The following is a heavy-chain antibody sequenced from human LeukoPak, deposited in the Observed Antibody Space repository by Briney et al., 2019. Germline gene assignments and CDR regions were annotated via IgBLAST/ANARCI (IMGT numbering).Heavy chain of an antibody. CDR1: GFTFSSYG. Sequence: PGRSLRLSCAASGFTFSSYGMHWVRQAPDKGLEWMAVISSNGNNTYYADSVKGRFTISRDNSKNTLYLQMNSLRAEDTALYYCAKHMRGGTAEQYFQHWGQGTLVTVSS. CDR3: AKHMRGGTAEQYFQH. D-gene: IGHD4-11*01. J-gene: IGHJ1*01. V-gene: IGHV3-30*18. CDR2: ISSNGNNT.